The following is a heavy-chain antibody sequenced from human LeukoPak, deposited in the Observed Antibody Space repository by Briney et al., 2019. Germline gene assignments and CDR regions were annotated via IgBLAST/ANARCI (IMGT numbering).Heavy chain of an antibody. CDR3: ARGKVVVAATRLHWFDP. Sequence: PSETLSLTCAVYGGSFSVYYWSWIRQPPRKGLEGTGEIKRSGSTNYNQSLKSRVTISVDTSKNQFSLQLSSVTAADTAVYYCARGKVVVAATRLHWFDPWGQGTLVTVSS. D-gene: IGHD2-15*01. CDR1: GGSFSVYY. J-gene: IGHJ5*02. V-gene: IGHV4-34*01. CDR2: IKRSGST.